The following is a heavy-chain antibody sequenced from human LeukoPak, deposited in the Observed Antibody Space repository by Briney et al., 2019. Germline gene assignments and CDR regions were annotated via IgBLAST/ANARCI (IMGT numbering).Heavy chain of an antibody. V-gene: IGHV1-69*05. CDR1: GGTFSSYI. CDR2: IIPLFNTP. Sequence: ASVKVSCKASGGTFSSYIITWVRHAPGQGLEWMGGIIPLFNTPNYAQKFQGRVTITTDDSTHTSYVELRSLRSEDTAVYYCARVDRYYFYMDVWGKGTTVTVSS. J-gene: IGHJ6*03. CDR3: ARVDRYYFYMDV.